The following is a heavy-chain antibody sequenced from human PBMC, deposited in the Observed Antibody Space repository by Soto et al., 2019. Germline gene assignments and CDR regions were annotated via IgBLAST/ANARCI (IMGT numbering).Heavy chain of an antibody. Sequence: EVQLVESGGGLVKPGGSLRLSCAASGFTFSNAWMSWVRQAPGKGLEWVGRIKSKTDGGTTDYAAPVKGSFTISRDDSKNTLYLQMNSLKTEDTAVYYCTTGLVVVAATVGWGQGTLVTVSS. CDR2: IKSKTDGGTT. D-gene: IGHD2-15*01. CDR3: TTGLVVVAATVG. V-gene: IGHV3-15*01. CDR1: GFTFSNAW. J-gene: IGHJ4*02.